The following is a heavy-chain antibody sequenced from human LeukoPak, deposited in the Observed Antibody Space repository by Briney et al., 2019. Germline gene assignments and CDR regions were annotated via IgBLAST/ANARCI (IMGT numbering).Heavy chain of an antibody. J-gene: IGHJ4*02. Sequence: GGSLRLSCAASGFTVSGYSMTWVRQAPGKGLEWVANIKQDGSEKNYVDSVKGRFTISRDNAENSLFLQMNSLRVEDTAVYYCAREWEGGIAAAGTRIEGDYWGEGTLVAVSS. V-gene: IGHV3-7*01. CDR3: AREWEGGIAAAGTRIEGDY. D-gene: IGHD6-13*01. CDR1: GFTVSGYS. CDR2: IKQDGSEK.